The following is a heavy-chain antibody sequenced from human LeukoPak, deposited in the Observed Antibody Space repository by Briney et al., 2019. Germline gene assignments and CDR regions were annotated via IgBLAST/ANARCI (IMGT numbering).Heavy chain of an antibody. CDR1: GGTFSSYA. CDR2: IIPIFGTA. D-gene: IGHD2-8*02. V-gene: IGHV1-69*05. J-gene: IGHJ4*02. CDR3: ASGCTGGKMSCAIDY. Sequence: SVKVSCKGSGGTFSSYAISWVRQAPGQGMEWMGGIIPIFGTANYAQKFPGRVPITTYESTTKACVEVSSVRSWDTAVYYCASGCTGGKMSCAIDYWGQGTLVTVSS.